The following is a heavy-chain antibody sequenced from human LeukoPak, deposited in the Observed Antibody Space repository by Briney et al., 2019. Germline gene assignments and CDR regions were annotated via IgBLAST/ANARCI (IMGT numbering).Heavy chain of an antibody. Sequence: PSEILSLTCTVSGYSISSGYYWGWIRQPPGKGLEWIGSIYHSGSTYYNPSLKSRVTISVDTSKNQFSLKLSSVTAADTAVYYCARDQNDSSRFDYWGQGTLVTVSS. D-gene: IGHD6-13*01. J-gene: IGHJ4*02. CDR2: IYHSGST. V-gene: IGHV4-38-2*02. CDR3: ARDQNDSSRFDY. CDR1: GYSISSGYY.